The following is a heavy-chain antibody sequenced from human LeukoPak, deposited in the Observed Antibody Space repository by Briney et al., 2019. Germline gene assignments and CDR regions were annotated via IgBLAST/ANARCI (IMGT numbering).Heavy chain of an antibody. D-gene: IGHD4-23*01. Sequence: GGSLRLSCAASGFTFSSYWMHWVRQAPGKGLVWVSRINSDGSSTSYADSVKGRFTISRDNAKNTLYLQMNSLRAEDTAVYFCASADKYGGYSHYWGQGTLVTVSS. V-gene: IGHV3-74*01. J-gene: IGHJ4*02. CDR2: INSDGSST. CDR1: GFTFSSYW. CDR3: ASADKYGGYSHY.